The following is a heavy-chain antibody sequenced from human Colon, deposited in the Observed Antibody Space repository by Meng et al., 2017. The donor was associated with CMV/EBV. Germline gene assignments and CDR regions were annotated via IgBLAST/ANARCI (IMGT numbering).Heavy chain of an antibody. CDR1: GGSFTNYY. CDR2: INHSGTT. CDR3: ARGWVRDRSSLHFDY. D-gene: IGHD6-6*01. Sequence: QVPLPQWGAGLFKPSETLSLTCALYGGSFTNYYWSWIRQPPGKGLEWIAEINHSGTTYYNPSLKSRVTLSLDSSTNQFSLKLSSVTAADAAIYYCARGWVRDRSSLHFDYWGQGTLVTVSS. J-gene: IGHJ4*02. V-gene: IGHV4-34*01.